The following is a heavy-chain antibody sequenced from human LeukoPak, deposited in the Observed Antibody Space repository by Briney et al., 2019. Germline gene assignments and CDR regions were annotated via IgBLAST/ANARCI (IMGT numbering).Heavy chain of an antibody. CDR1: GGTFSSYA. CDR2: IIPILGIA. Sequence: SVKASCKASGGTFSSYAISWVRQAPGQGLEWMGRIIPILGIANYAQKFQGRVTITTDESTSTAYMELSSLRSEDTAVYYCARDKGGAMDFYYYYMDVWGKGTTATVSS. D-gene: IGHD5-18*01. J-gene: IGHJ6*03. CDR3: ARDKGGAMDFYYYYMDV. V-gene: IGHV1-69*04.